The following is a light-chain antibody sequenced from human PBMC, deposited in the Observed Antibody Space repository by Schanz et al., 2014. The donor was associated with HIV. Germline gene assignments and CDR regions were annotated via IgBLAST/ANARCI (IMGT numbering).Light chain of an antibody. CDR3: QQYNDWPPFT. CDR1: QSVSSSY. Sequence: EIVMTQSPATLSVSPGERATLSCRASQSVSSSYLAWYQQKPGQAPRLIIYGASTRATGIPVRFSGSGSGTEFTLTISSLQSEDFAVYYCQQYNDWPPFTFGQGTKVEIK. CDR2: GAS. J-gene: IGKJ2*01. V-gene: IGKV3-15*01.